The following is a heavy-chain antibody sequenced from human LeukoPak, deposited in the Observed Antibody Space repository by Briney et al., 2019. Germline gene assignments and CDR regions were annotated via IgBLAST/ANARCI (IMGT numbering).Heavy chain of an antibody. Sequence: SETLSLTCTVSGYSISSSSYYWGWIRQPPGKGLEWIGSIYYSGSTYYNPSLKSRVTISVDTSKNQFSLKLSSVTAADTAVYYCARLIRLRLGELSPPHFDYWGQGTLVTVSS. CDR1: GYSISSSSYY. CDR3: ARLIRLRLGELSPPHFDY. J-gene: IGHJ4*02. D-gene: IGHD3-16*02. CDR2: IYYSGST. V-gene: IGHV4-39*07.